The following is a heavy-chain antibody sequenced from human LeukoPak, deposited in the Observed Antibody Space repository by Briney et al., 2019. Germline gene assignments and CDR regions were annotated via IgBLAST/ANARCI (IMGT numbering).Heavy chain of an antibody. Sequence: SQTLSLTCTVSGGSISSGDYYWSWIRQPPGKGLEWIGYIYYSGSTYYNPSLKSRVTISVDTSKNRFSLKLSSVTAADTAVYYCARFNYFDSSDYFSYYYGMDVWGQGTTVTVSS. J-gene: IGHJ6*02. CDR1: GGSISSGDYY. CDR3: ARFNYFDSSDYFSYYYGMDV. CDR2: IYYSGST. V-gene: IGHV4-30-4*01. D-gene: IGHD3-22*01.